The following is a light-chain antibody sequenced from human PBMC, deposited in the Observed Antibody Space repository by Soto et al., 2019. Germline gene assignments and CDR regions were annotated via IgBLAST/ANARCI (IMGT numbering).Light chain of an antibody. CDR3: QQSDDVPAIT. J-gene: IGKJ5*01. V-gene: IGKV1-33*01. CDR2: DAS. CDR1: QGISNH. Sequence: DIPMTQSPPSLSASVGDRVTITCQASQGISNHLHWYQQKSGKAPKLLISDASNLQTGVPSRFGGSGFGTDFTFTISSLQPEDIATYYCQQSDDVPAITFGQGTRLEIK.